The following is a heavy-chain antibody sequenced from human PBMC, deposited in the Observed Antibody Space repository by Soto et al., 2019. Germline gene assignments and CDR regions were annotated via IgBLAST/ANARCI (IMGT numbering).Heavy chain of an antibody. V-gene: IGHV4-30-4*01. CDR3: ARGRYYDSSGYYGY. CDR2: IFYSGST. CDR1: GGTFSRGGYY. J-gene: IGHJ4*02. Sequence: PSETLSLTCTVSGGTFSRGGYYWSWHSKHPGKGLECIGYIFYSGSTYYNPSLKSRVTISVDTSKNQFSLKLSSVAAADTAVYYCARGRYYDSSGYYGYWGQGTLVTVSS. D-gene: IGHD3-22*01.